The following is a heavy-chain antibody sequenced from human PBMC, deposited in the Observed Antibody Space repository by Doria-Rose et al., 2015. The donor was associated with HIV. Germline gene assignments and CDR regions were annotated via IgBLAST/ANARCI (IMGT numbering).Heavy chain of an antibody. Sequence: VTLKEPGPVLVKPTETLTLTCTVSGVSLSSPGMGVSWIRQPPGKALEWLANIYSDDESSYKTSLKIRLTISRCTTMSQVALTMTDMDPVDTATYYCARIKSSRWYHKYYFDFWGQGTLVIVS. V-gene: IGHV2-26*01. J-gene: IGHJ4*02. D-gene: IGHD6-13*01. CDR2: IYSDDES. CDR3: ARIKSSRWYHKYYFDF. CDR1: GVSLSSPGMG.